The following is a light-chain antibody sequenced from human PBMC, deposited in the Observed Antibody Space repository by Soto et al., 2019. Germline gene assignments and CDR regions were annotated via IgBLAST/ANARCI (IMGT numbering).Light chain of an antibody. V-gene: IGKV1-39*01. CDR3: QQSYSTPYT. CDR1: QSISTY. Sequence: DIQMTQSPSSLSASVGDRVTITCRASQSISTYLNWYHQKPGKAPKLLIYPASSLQSGVPSRFSGSGSGKDFPLTISSLQPEDFATYYCQQSYSTPYTFGQGTKLEIK. J-gene: IGKJ2*01. CDR2: PAS.